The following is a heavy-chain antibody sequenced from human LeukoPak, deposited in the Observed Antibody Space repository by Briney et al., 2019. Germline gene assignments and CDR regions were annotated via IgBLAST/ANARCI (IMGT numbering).Heavy chain of an antibody. V-gene: IGHV3-21*06. CDR1: GFIFSDYS. J-gene: IGHJ3*01. CDR3: ARQAVARPFDL. Sequence: GGSLRLSCVASGFIFSDYSMDWVRQAPGKGLEWVSSISSSSAYIFYSDSVKGRFTISRDNAQSSLYLQINSLRAEDTAVYYCARQAVARPFDLGGQGKMVAVSS. CDR2: ISSSSAYI.